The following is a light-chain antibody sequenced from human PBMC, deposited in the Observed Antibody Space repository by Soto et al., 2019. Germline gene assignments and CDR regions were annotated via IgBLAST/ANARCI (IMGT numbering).Light chain of an antibody. V-gene: IGKV1-5*01. CDR2: DAS. CDR3: QQYNNYSVFT. Sequence: DIQMTQSPSTLSASVGDRVTITCRASQSISSWLAWYQQKPGRAPKLLIYDASSLESGVPSRFSGSGSGTEFTLTTSSILPDDFAAYYCQQYNNYSVFTFGPGTKVDIK. J-gene: IGKJ3*01. CDR1: QSISSW.